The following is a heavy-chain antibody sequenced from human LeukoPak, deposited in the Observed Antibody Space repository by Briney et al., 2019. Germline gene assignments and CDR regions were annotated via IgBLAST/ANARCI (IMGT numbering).Heavy chain of an antibody. V-gene: IGHV4-39*01. Sequence: SETLSLTCTVSGGSISSGTYXXXWIRQPPRKGLEWIGTIYYSGSTYYNPSLKSRVTISVDTSKNQFSLKLSSVTAADTAAYYCARGSSGWPLQIWGQGTLVTVSS. CDR2: IYYSGST. J-gene: IGHJ4*02. D-gene: IGHD6-19*01. CDR1: GGSISSGTYX. CDR3: ARGSSGWPLQI.